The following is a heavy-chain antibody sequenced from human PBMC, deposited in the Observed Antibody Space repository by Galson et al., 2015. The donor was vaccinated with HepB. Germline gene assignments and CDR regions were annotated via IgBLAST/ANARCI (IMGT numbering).Heavy chain of an antibody. CDR3: ARGARVLGVAATQNNWFDP. Sequence: SVKVSCKVSGYTFSSYSITWVRQAPGQGLEWTGWISAYNRKTNYAQKFQGRVSMTTDTSTNTAYMELRRPRSDDTALYYCARGARVLGVAATQNNWFDPWGQGTLVTVSS. CDR2: ISAYNRKT. CDR1: GYTFSSYS. V-gene: IGHV1-18*01. D-gene: IGHD2-15*01. J-gene: IGHJ5*02.